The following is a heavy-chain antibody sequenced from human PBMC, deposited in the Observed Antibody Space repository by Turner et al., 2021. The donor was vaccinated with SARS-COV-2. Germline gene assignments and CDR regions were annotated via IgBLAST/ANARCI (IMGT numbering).Heavy chain of an antibody. CDR3: VSYWEIAVDYSKC. Sequence: QVHVLQSGAEVKKPVASVKGSRKVSGYTLSELSIHWLRQTSGKGPEWMGGVKPEDGEPIDAPMFEGSFSLSDDTSTDTPYMALNSQRTEETAVYYCVSYWEIAVDYSKCWGQGTLVTVSS. CDR1: GYTLSELS. J-gene: IGHJ4*02. CDR2: VKPEDGEP. V-gene: IGHV1-24*01. D-gene: IGHD4-4*01.